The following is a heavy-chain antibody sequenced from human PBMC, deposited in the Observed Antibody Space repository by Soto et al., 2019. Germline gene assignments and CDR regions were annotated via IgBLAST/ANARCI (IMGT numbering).Heavy chain of an antibody. CDR1: GYTFTGYH. CDR2: HNPNSGAT. Sequence: QVQLVQSGAEVQKPGDSVKVSCKASGYTFTGYHLYWVRQAPGQGPEWMGWHNPNSGATNHAQRFRGRVTLSGYKPTNTAYLELNRLTSDDTAVYYCATPRSPNPRYALEFGGQGTRVTVSS. D-gene: IGHD1-26*01. V-gene: IGHV1-2*02. J-gene: IGHJ3*01. CDR3: ATPRSPNPRYALEF.